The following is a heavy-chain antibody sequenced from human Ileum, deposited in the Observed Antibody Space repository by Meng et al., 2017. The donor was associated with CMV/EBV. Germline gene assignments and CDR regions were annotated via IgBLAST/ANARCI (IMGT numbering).Heavy chain of an antibody. CDR3: ARGSSSWAFDY. CDR1: GRSISRYY. CDR2: VYSSGST. V-gene: IGHV4-4*07. D-gene: IGHD2-2*01. Sequence: QLQLLEPGPGLVTPSATWSLTCAFSGRSISRYYRSWIRQPATKGLEWIERVYSSGSTDYNPSLQTRVTMSVDTSKNQFSLKLSSVTAADTAVYYCARGSSSWAFDYWGQGTLVTVSS. J-gene: IGHJ4*02.